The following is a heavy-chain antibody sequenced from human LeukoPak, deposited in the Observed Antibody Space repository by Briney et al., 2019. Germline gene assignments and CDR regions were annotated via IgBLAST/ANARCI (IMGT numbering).Heavy chain of an antibody. CDR2: INSDGSST. CDR3: AKEMSSFDVYYYYYYMDV. J-gene: IGHJ6*03. CDR1: GFTFSSYW. Sequence: GGSLRVSCAASGFTFSSYWMHWVRQAPGKGLVWVSRINSDGSSTSYADSVKGRFTISRDNAKNTLYLQMNSLRAEDTAVYYCAKEMSSFDVYYYYYYMDVWGKGTTVTVSS. V-gene: IGHV3-74*01. D-gene: IGHD6-13*01.